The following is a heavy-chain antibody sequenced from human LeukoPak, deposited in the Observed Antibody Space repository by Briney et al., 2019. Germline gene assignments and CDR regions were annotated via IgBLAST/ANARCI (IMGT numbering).Heavy chain of an antibody. CDR1: GFTFSSYS. V-gene: IGHV3-30*03. Sequence: GGSLRLSCAASGFTFSSYSMNWVRQAPGKGLEWVAVISYDGSNKYYADSVKGRFTISRDNSKNTLYLQMNSLRAEDTAVYYCARDLHSGSYYEAMGYWGQGTLVTVSS. D-gene: IGHD1-26*01. CDR2: ISYDGSNK. CDR3: ARDLHSGSYYEAMGY. J-gene: IGHJ4*02.